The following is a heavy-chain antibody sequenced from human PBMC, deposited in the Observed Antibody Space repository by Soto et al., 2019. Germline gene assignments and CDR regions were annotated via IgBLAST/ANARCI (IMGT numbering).Heavy chain of an antibody. D-gene: IGHD3-9*01. CDR1: GFTFSSYW. CDR2: IKQDESEK. Sequence: EVQLVESGGGLVQPGGSLRVSCATSGFTFSSYWMSWVRQPPGKGLEWVATIKQDESEKYYVDSVKGRFTVSRDNAKNSLYLQMNTLRAEDTAFYYCARGDYFDRRFDYWGQGALVTVSS. V-gene: IGHV3-7*03. CDR3: ARGDYFDRRFDY. J-gene: IGHJ4*02.